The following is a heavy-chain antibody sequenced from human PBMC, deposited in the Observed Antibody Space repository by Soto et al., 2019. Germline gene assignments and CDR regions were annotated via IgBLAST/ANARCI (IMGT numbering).Heavy chain of an antibody. Sequence: ASVKVSCKASGYTFTSYYMHWVRQAPGQGLEWMGIINPSGGSTSYAQKFQGRVTMTRDTSTSTVYMELSSLRSEDAAVYYCTRASTVAGGSSKSLPNNYWGQGTLVTVPQ. CDR3: TRASTVAGGSSKSLPNNY. J-gene: IGHJ4*02. CDR1: GYTFTSYY. D-gene: IGHD6-19*01. CDR2: INPSGGST. V-gene: IGHV1-46*01.